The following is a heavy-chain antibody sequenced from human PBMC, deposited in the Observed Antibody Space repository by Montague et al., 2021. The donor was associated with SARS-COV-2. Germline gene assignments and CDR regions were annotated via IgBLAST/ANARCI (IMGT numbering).Heavy chain of an antibody. Sequence: SETLSLTCSVSGGSVSSGSCYWSWIRQPPGKGLEWIGYIYYSGSTNYNPSLKSRVTISVDTSKNQFSLKLSSVTAADTAVYYCAGVRGVQYQLVFSTYYYYYMDVWGKGTTVTVFS. V-gene: IGHV4-61*01. D-gene: IGHD2-2*01. CDR3: AGVRGVQYQLVFSTYYYYYMDV. J-gene: IGHJ6*03. CDR2: IYYSGST. CDR1: GGSVSSGSCY.